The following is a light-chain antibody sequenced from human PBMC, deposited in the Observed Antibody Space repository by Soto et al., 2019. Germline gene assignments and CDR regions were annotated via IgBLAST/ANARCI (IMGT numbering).Light chain of an antibody. Sequence: QAVVTQEPSLTVFPGGTVTLTCASNTGAVTSGYYPNWVQQKPGQPPRALSYSTSNKHSWTPARFSGSLLGGKAALTLSGVQPEDEAEYYCLLYDGSGQQVFGGGTQLTVL. V-gene: IGLV7-43*01. CDR2: STS. CDR3: LLYDGSGQQV. CDR1: TGAVTSGYY. J-gene: IGLJ3*02.